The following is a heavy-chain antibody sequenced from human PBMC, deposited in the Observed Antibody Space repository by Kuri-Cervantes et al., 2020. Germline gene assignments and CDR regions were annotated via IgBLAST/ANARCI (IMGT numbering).Heavy chain of an antibody. Sequence: GESLKISCVASRFSFSSYGMHWVRQAPGKGLEWVAVISFDGTHKYYADSVKGRFTISRDNSKNTLYLQMNSLRAEDTAVYYCAKDIGLRYFDWLGPDYWGQGTLVTVSS. CDR1: RFSFSSYG. J-gene: IGHJ4*02. CDR3: AKDIGLRYFDWLGPDY. V-gene: IGHV3-30*18. D-gene: IGHD3-9*01. CDR2: ISFDGTHK.